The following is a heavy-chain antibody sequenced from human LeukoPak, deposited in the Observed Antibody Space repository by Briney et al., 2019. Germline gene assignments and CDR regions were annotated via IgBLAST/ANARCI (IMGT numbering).Heavy chain of an antibody. V-gene: IGHV3-11*01. CDR1: GFSFGGHY. Sequence: PGGSLRLSCAASGFSFGGHYMSWMRQAPGKGPEWISYISGNGGDIAYADSVKGRFTISRDNDKNSLHLQMNSLRVEDAAVYHCVRHAGRTGGQWGQGTLIAVSS. CDR3: VRHAGRTGGQ. CDR2: ISGNGGDI. D-gene: IGHD3-10*01. J-gene: IGHJ4*02.